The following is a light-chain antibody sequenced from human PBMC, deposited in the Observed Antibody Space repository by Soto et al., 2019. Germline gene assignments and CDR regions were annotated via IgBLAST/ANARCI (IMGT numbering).Light chain of an antibody. J-gene: IGLJ1*01. CDR1: SSDVGGYNY. Sequence: QSALTQPPSASGSPGQSVTISCTGTSSDVGGYNYVSWYQQHPGKAPKLMIYEVNKRPSGVPDRFSASKSGNTASLTVSGLQAEDEADYYCSSYAGSNILFGTGT. CDR3: SSYAGSNIL. V-gene: IGLV2-8*01. CDR2: EVN.